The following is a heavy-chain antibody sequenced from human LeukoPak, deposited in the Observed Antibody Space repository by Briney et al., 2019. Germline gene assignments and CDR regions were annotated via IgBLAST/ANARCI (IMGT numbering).Heavy chain of an antibody. V-gene: IGHV5-51*01. Sequence: GESLTTSCKGSGSSFSSYWIGWVRQMPGKGLEWIGIIYLDDSDTRYSPSFQRQVTISVDKSISTAYLQWSSLKASDTDMYYCASSPGREGYNSKFDYFDYWGQGTLVTVSS. D-gene: IGHD5-24*01. CDR1: GSSFSSYW. CDR3: ASSPGREGYNSKFDYFDY. CDR2: IYLDDSDT. J-gene: IGHJ4*02.